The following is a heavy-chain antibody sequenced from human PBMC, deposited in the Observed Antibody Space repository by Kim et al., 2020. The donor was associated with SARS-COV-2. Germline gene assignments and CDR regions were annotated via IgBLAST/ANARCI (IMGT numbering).Heavy chain of an antibody. D-gene: IGHD2-2*01. CDR2: ISAYNGNT. J-gene: IGHJ5*02. CDR3: ARDGGDIVVVPAGPTNWFDP. CDR1: GYTFTSYG. V-gene: IGHV1-18*01. Sequence: KVSCKASGYTFTSYGISWVRQAPGQGLEWMGWISAYNGNTNYAQKLQGRVTMTTDTSTSTAYMELRSLRSDDTAVYYCARDGGDIVVVPAGPTNWFDPWGQGTLVTVSS.